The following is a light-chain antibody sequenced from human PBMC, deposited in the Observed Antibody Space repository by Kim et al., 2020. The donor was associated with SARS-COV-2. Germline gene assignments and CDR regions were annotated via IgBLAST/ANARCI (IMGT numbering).Light chain of an antibody. CDR1: QGIWNY. J-gene: IGKJ4*01. CDR3: QQYDSYPLT. V-gene: IGKV1-16*02. CDR2: ATS. Sequence: ASLGDRFTITCRARQGIWNYLALFQQKPGKAPQSLIYATSSLQSGVPSKFSGSGAGTVFTLTISSLQPEDFSTHYCQQYDSYPLTFGGGTKVYIK.